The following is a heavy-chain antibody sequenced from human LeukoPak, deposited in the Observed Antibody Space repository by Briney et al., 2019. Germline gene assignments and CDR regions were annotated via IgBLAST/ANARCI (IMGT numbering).Heavy chain of an antibody. CDR1: GGSISSGSYY. J-gene: IGHJ4*02. D-gene: IGHD6-13*01. CDR3: ARVPAYSNTWHYFDY. Sequence: SETLSLTCTVSGGSISSGSYYWSWIRQPAGKGLEWIGRIYTSGSTNYNPSLKSRVTISLDTSKKQFSLKLSSVTAADTAVYYCARVPAYSNTWHYFDYWGQGTLVTVSS. CDR2: IYTSGST. V-gene: IGHV4-61*02.